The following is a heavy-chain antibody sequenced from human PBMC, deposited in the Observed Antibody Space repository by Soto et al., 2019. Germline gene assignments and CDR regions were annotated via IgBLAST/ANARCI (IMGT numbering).Heavy chain of an antibody. CDR1: GYSLTRHW. J-gene: IGHJ3*02. Sequence: PGESLQIPCKGSGYSLTRHWIRWGRPMPGKGLEWMGIIYPGDSDTRYSPSFQGQVTISADKSISTAYLQWSSLKASDTAMYYCARQVRFLESFDIWGQGTMVTVSS. CDR2: IYPGDSDT. D-gene: IGHD3-3*01. CDR3: ARQVRFLESFDI. V-gene: IGHV5-51*01.